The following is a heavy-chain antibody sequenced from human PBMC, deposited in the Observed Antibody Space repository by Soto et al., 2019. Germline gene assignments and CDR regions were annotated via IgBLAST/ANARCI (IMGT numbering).Heavy chain of an antibody. CDR3: AKRDSGSVRSPPLIND. J-gene: IGHJ4*02. V-gene: IGHV3-23*01. CDR1: GFTFSSSS. D-gene: IGHD3-10*01. CDR2: VAGGGDNI. Sequence: QLLESGGGLVQPGGSLRLSCAASGFTFSSSSMNWVRQAPGKGLQWVATVAGGGDNIFYADSVKGRFTISRDDSQNMVFLQMNSLRPEDTAVYFCAKRDSGSVRSPPLINDWGPGTLVTVSS.